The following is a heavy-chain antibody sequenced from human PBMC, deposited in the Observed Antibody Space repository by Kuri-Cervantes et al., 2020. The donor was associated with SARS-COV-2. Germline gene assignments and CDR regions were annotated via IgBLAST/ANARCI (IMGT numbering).Heavy chain of an antibody. CDR1: GFTFSDYY. D-gene: IGHD3-16*01. CDR2: ISGSSSYT. J-gene: IGHJ6*03. Sequence: GESLKISCAASGFTFSDYYMSWIRQAPGKGLEWVSYISGSSSYTSFADSVRGRFTISRDNANNSLYLQLNSLRSEDTAVYYCARDNDYYNDRGFYYYYMDVWGEGTTVTVSS. CDR3: ARDNDYYNDRGFYYYYMDV. V-gene: IGHV3-11*05.